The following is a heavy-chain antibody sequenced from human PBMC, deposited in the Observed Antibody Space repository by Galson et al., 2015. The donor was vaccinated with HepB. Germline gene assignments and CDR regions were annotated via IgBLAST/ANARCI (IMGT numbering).Heavy chain of an antibody. D-gene: IGHD1-26*01. Sequence: SVKVSCKASGYTFTSYAMNWVRQAPGQGLEWMGWINTYTGNPTYAQGFTGRFVLSLDTSVNTVRLQISSLKAEDTAVYYCARPLGSPTDAFDIWGQGTMVTVSS. CDR3: ARPLGSPTDAFDI. CDR1: GYTFTSYA. J-gene: IGHJ3*02. V-gene: IGHV7-4-1*02. CDR2: INTYTGNP.